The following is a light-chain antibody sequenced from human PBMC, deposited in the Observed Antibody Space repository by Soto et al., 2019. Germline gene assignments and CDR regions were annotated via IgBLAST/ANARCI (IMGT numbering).Light chain of an antibody. CDR1: QNILYSSNNKNY. CDR3: QQYYTYPYT. V-gene: IGKV4-1*01. CDR2: WAS. J-gene: IGKJ2*01. Sequence: DIVMTQSPDSLAVSLGERATIDCKSSQNILYSSNNKNYLAWYQHKPGQPPKLLIYWASTRESGKPDRFSGSGSGTYFTLTIGSLQADDVAVYYCQQYYTYPYTFGQGTKLEIK.